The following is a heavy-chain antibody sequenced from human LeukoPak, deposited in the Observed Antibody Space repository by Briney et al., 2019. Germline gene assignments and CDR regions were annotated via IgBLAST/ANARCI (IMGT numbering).Heavy chain of an antibody. J-gene: IGHJ4*02. CDR3: ARVYDSSGYRYYFDY. V-gene: IGHV4-39*02. CDR1: GGSISSSSYY. CDR2: IYYSGST. Sequence: SETLSLTCTVSGGSISSSSYYWGRIRQPPGKGLEWIGCIYYSGSTYYNPSLRSRVTISVDTSKNHFSLKLSSVTAADTAVYYCARVYDSSGYRYYFDYWGQGTLVTVSS. D-gene: IGHD3-22*01.